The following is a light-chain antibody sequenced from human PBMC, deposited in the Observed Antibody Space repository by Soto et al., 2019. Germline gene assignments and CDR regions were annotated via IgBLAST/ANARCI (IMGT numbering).Light chain of an antibody. V-gene: IGKV3-15*01. CDR2: GAS. CDR1: QSVSSN. CDR3: HQYNKWPPMYT. J-gene: IGKJ2*01. Sequence: EIVMTRSPATLSVSPGERATLSCRASQSVSSNLAWYQQKPGQAPRLLIYGASTRATGIPARFSGSGSGTAFTLTISSLQSEDFAVYYCHQYNKWPPMYTFGQGTKLEIK.